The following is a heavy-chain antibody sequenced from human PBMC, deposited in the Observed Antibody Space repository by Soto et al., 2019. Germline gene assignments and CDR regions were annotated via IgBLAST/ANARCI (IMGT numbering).Heavy chain of an antibody. J-gene: IGHJ5*02. CDR2: IYYSGST. D-gene: IGHD2-15*01. CDR1: GGSISSYY. CDR3: VRGGGGGLFDP. Sequence: SETLSLTCTVSGGSISSYYWSWIRQPPGKGLEWIGYIYYSGSTNYNPSLKSRVTISVDTSKNQFSLKLSSVTAEDTAIYYCVRGGGGGLFDPWGQGTMVTVSS. V-gene: IGHV4-59*12.